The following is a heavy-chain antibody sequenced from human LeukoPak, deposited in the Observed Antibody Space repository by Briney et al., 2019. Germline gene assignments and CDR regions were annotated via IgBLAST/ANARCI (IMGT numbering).Heavy chain of an antibody. CDR3: ARDFLDIVVVVAATQQSDAFDI. J-gene: IGHJ3*02. CDR2: ISSSSSTI. D-gene: IGHD2-15*01. CDR1: GFTFSSYS. Sequence: GGSLSLSCAASGFTFSSYSMNWVRQAPGKGLEWVSYISSSSSTIYYADSVKGRFTISRDNAKNSLYLQMNSLRAEDTAVYYCARDFLDIVVVVAATQQSDAFDIWGQGTVVTVSS. V-gene: IGHV3-48*04.